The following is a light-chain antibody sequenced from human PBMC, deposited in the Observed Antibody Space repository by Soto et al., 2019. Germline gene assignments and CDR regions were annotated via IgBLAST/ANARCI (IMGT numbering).Light chain of an antibody. V-gene: IGKV1-9*01. CDR1: QGIGTY. Sequence: DIQLTQSPSFLSASVGDRVTITCRASQGIGTYLAWYQQQPGKAPNLLIYAASTLQSGVPSRFSGSGSGTEFTLTISSLQPEDFATHPCPQLNSYTVGLGTRFESK. J-gene: IGKJ5*01. CDR2: AAS. CDR3: PQLNSYT.